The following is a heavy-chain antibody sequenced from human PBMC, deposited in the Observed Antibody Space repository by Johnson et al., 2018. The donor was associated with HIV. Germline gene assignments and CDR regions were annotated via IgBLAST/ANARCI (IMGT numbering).Heavy chain of an antibody. CDR1: GFTFSSSA. Sequence: QVQLVESGGGVVQPGRSLRLSCAASGFTFSSSAMHWVRQAPGKGLEWVAVISYAGSNKYYADSVKGRFTISRDNSKNTLYLQMNSLRAEDTAVYYCARVGQQGSAFDIWGRGTMVTVSS. J-gene: IGHJ3*02. D-gene: IGHD6-13*01. CDR3: ARVGQQGSAFDI. CDR2: ISYAGSNK. V-gene: IGHV3-30*04.